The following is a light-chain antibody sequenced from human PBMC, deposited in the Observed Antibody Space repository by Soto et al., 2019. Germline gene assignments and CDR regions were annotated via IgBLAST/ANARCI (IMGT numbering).Light chain of an antibody. V-gene: IGLV1-40*01. CDR3: QSYDSSLSGYV. CDR2: GNN. CDR1: SSNLGAPYD. Sequence: QSVLTQPPSVSAAPGQRVTISCSGSSSNLGAPYDVNWFRQLPGTVPRLLIYGNNNRPSGVPDRFSGSKSGTSAFLAITGLQAEDEADYYCQSYDSSLSGYVFGTGTKLTVL. J-gene: IGLJ1*01.